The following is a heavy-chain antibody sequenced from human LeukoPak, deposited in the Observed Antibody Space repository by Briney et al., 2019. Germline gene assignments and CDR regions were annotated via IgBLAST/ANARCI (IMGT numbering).Heavy chain of an antibody. Sequence: GGSLRLSCAASGFTFSSYSMNWVRQAPGKGLGWVSYISSSSSTTYYADSVKGRFTISRDNSKNTLYLQMNSLRAEDTAVYYCAKDFKVVVVAATPDYWGQGTLVTVSS. CDR3: AKDFKVVVVAATPDY. CDR1: GFTFSSYS. V-gene: IGHV3-48*01. J-gene: IGHJ4*02. CDR2: ISSSSSTT. D-gene: IGHD2-15*01.